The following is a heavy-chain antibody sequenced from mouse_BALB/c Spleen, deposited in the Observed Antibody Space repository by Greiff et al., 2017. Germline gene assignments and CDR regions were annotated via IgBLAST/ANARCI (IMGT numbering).Heavy chain of an antibody. CDR3: ALYGYDFDY. Sequence: DVQLQESGPGLVKPSQSLSLTCTVTGYSITSDYAWNWIRQFPGNKLEWMGYISYSGSTSYNPSLKSRISITRDTSKNQFFLQLNSVTTEDTATYYCALYGYDFDYWGQGTTLTVSS. CDR1: GYSITSDYA. D-gene: IGHD1-2*01. V-gene: IGHV3-2*02. J-gene: IGHJ2*01. CDR2: ISYSGST.